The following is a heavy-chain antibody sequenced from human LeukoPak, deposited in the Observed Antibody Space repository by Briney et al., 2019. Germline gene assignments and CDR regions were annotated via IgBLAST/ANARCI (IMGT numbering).Heavy chain of an antibody. Sequence: PSRTLSLTCAVYGASFSDSYWSGIRESPEKGVEWIGEVNNSGSTSYNPSLNSGVIMSVDRSKNPFSLRLTSVTAADTAVYYCARGRYGPRLGNWGQGTLATVSS. CDR1: GASFSDSY. CDR2: VNNSGST. J-gene: IGHJ4*02. D-gene: IGHD3-16*01. CDR3: ARGRYGPRLGN. V-gene: IGHV4-34*01.